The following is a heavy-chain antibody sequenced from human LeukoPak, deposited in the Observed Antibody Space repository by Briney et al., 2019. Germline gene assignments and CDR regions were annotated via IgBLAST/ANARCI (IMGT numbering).Heavy chain of an antibody. V-gene: IGHV3-11*03. Sequence: GGSLRLSCAASGFTFSDSYMTWIRQAPGKGLEWVSYITTSSSYTSYADSVKGRFTISRDNAKNSLYLQMNSLRAEDSAVYYCASGYDLYYFDYWGQGTLVTVSS. D-gene: IGHD5-12*01. CDR3: ASGYDLYYFDY. J-gene: IGHJ4*02. CDR2: ITTSSSYT. CDR1: GFTFSDSY.